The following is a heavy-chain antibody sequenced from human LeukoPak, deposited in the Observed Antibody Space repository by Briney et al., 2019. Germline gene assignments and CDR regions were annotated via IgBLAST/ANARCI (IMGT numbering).Heavy chain of an antibody. Sequence: PGGSLRLSCAASGFTFTNYWMSWVRQAPGKGLEWVANIKEDGSEKSYVDSVKGRFTISRDNAKNSLYLQMNSLRAEDTAVYYCARGGSYRFDYWGQGTLATVSS. CDR2: IKEDGSEK. V-gene: IGHV3-7*01. CDR3: ARGGSYRFDY. J-gene: IGHJ4*02. D-gene: IGHD1-26*01. CDR1: GFTFTNYW.